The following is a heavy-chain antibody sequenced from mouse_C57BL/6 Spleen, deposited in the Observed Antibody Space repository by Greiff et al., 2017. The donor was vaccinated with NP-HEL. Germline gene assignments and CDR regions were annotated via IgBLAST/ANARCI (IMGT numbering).Heavy chain of an antibody. J-gene: IGHJ4*01. Sequence: VQLQQSGPELVKPGASVKISCKASGYSFTGYYMNWVKQSPEKSLEWIGEINPSTGGTTYNQKFKAKATLTVDKSSSTAYMQLKSLTSEDSAVYYCARWSYLGYYAMDYWGQGTSVTVSS. CDR1: GYSFTGYY. D-gene: IGHD1-1*01. CDR2: INPSTGGT. CDR3: ARWSYLGYYAMDY. V-gene: IGHV1-42*01.